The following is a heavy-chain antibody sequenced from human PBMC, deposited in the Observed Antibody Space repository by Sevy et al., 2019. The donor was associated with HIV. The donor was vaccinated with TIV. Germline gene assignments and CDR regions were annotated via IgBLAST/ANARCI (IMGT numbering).Heavy chain of an antibody. CDR1: GGTFSRYG. D-gene: IGHD6-19*01. Sequence: ASVKVSCKASGGTFSRYGISWVRQAPGQGLEWMGGIIPILGTVNYAQKFQGRVTITADESTKTAYMELSSLRSEDTAVYYCARGGGNGWYYFDYWGQETLVIVSS. CDR3: ARGGGNGWYYFDY. J-gene: IGHJ4*02. V-gene: IGHV1-69*13. CDR2: IIPILGTV.